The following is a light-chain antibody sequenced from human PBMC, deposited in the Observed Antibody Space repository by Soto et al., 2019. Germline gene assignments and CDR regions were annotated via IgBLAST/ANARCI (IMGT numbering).Light chain of an antibody. Sequence: QSALTQPASVSGSPGQSITISCTGTSSDVGYYNYVSWYQQHPGTAPKLMIYEVSNRPSGVSYRFSGSKSGNTASLTISGLQAEDEADYYCSSYLSGSTPVLFVGGTKLTVL. CDR2: EVS. J-gene: IGLJ2*01. CDR3: SSYLSGSTPVL. CDR1: SSDVGYYNY. V-gene: IGLV2-14*01.